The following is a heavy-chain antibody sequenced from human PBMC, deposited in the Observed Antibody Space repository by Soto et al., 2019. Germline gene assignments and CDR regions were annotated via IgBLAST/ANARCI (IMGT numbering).Heavy chain of an antibody. J-gene: IGHJ6*02. V-gene: IGHV4-61*08. D-gene: IGHD3-10*01. Sequence: PSETLSLTCTVSGGSVSSGDYFWSCLRQSPGKRLEWIAYIYYSGSTNYNPSLKSRATTSVDTSKSQVSLTLTSMTAADAALYDCARSPNYYYYGFDVWGQGTAVTVSS. CDR3: ARSPNYYYYGFDV. CDR1: GGSVSSGDYF. CDR2: IYYSGST.